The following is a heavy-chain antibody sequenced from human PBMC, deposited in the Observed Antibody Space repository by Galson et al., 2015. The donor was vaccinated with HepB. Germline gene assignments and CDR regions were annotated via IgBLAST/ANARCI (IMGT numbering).Heavy chain of an antibody. CDR3: ASRKLGAAAGTRFDY. CDR2: IKQDGSEK. D-gene: IGHD6-13*01. CDR1: GFTFSSYW. Sequence: SLRLSCAASGFTFSSYWMSWVRQAPGKGLEWVANIKQDGSEKYYVDSVKGRFTISRDNAKNSLYLQMNSLRAEDTAVYYCASRKLGAAAGTRFDYWGQGTLVTVSS. V-gene: IGHV3-7*03. J-gene: IGHJ4*02.